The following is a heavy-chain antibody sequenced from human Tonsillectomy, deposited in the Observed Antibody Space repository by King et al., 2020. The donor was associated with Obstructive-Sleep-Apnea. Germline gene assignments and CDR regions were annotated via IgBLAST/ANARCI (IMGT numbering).Heavy chain of an antibody. J-gene: IGHJ6*02. CDR1: GGAISGSTYY. CDR3: AAYCSGDTCYPYYYYGTDV. CDR2: IYSSGNT. Sequence: QLQESGPGLVKPSETLSLTCTVSGGAISGSTYYWGWIRQPPGKGLEWVASIYSSGNTYYNPSLNSRVTISVDTSKNQFSLKLSSVTAADTAMYYCAAYCSGDTCYPYYYYGTDVWGQGTTVTVSS. D-gene: IGHD2-15*01. V-gene: IGHV4-39*07.